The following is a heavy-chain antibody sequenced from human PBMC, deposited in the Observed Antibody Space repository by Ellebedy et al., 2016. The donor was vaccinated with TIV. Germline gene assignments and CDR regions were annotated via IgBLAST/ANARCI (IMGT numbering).Heavy chain of an antibody. CDR2: INQDGSAK. CDR3: ARGGVVAGADY. D-gene: IGHD6-19*01. V-gene: IGHV3-7*03. Sequence: GESLKISCAASGFTFRNYWMNWVRQAPGKGLEWVANINQDGSAKYYMDSVKGRFTIFRDNAKNSLYLQMNSLRGEDTAVYYCARGGVVAGADYWGQGTLVTVSS. J-gene: IGHJ4*02. CDR1: GFTFRNYW.